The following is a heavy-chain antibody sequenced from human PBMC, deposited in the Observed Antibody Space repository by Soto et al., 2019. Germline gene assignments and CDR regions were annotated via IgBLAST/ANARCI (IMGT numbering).Heavy chain of an antibody. J-gene: IGHJ4*02. Sequence: TLSLTCTVSGGSVNTFYWSWIRQPPGKGLEWVGHVYYTGSTDYNPSLKSRVTISVDTTKNQVSLKLNSVTTADTAVYFCARDWGRSNSFDEWGQGTLGAVSS. V-gene: IGHV4-59*02. CDR1: GGSVNTFY. D-gene: IGHD3-16*01. CDR2: VYYTGST. CDR3: ARDWGRSNSFDE.